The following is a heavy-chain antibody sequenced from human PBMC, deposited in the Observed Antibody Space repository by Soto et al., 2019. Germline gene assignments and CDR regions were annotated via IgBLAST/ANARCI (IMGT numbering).Heavy chain of an antibody. Sequence: SGPTLVNPTQTLTLTCSFSGFSLTTSGMCITWIRQPPGKALEWLALIDWDDDKYYTTSLKTRLTISRDTSKNQVVLTMTNMDPVDTGTYYCAQRWATESYTRFDYWGQGTLVTV. CDR1: GFSLTTSGMC. D-gene: IGHD1-26*01. J-gene: IGHJ4*02. CDR2: IDWDDDK. CDR3: AQRWATESYTRFDY. V-gene: IGHV2-70*12.